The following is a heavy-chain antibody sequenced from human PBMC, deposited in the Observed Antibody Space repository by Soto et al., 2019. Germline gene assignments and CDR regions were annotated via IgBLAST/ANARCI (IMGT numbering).Heavy chain of an antibody. V-gene: IGHV4-59*11. CDR1: DGSISGPC. J-gene: IGHJ4*02. CDR3: ARAVTAAAGRAFDY. D-gene: IGHD6-13*01. CDR2: VYYTGTT. Sequence: SQTLSHTSSVADGSISGPCCRWIRQPPGKGLEWIGYVYYTGTTNYNPSFEGRVTILVDMSKNQFSLELSSVTAADTAVYYCARAVTAAAGRAFDYWGQGTLVTVSS.